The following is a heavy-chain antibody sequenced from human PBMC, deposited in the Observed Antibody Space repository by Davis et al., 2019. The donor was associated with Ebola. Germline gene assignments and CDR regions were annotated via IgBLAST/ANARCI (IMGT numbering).Heavy chain of an antibody. Sequence: SVKVSCKASGGTFSSYAISWVRQAPGQGLEWMGGIIPIFGTANYAQKFQGRVTITADESTSTTYMELSSLRSEDTAVYYCQYVVVPAAHHPDVWGKGTTVTVSS. J-gene: IGHJ6*04. CDR3: QYVVVPAAHHPDV. CDR2: IIPIFGTA. D-gene: IGHD2-2*01. CDR1: GGTFSSYA. V-gene: IGHV1-69*13.